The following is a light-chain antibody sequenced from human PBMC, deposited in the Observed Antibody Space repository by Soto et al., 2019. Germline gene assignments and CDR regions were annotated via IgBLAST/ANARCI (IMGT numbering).Light chain of an antibody. J-gene: IGKJ5*01. CDR1: QSVSSN. V-gene: IGKV3-15*01. Sequence: EIVRTQSPATLSVYPGERATLSCRDSQSVSSNLAWYQQKPGQAPRLLIYGASTRATGIPARFSRSGCGTEFTLTISSLQSEDFAVYYCQQYNNWPPITFGQGTRLEIK. CDR3: QQYNNWPPIT. CDR2: GAS.